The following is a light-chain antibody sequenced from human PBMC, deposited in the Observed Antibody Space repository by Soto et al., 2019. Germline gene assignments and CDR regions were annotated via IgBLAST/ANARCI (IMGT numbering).Light chain of an antibody. J-gene: IGKJ4*01. CDR2: AAS. Sequence: LQMIWSQAYVSASVADRVTLTCRESQGISSWVAWYQQKPGTAPQXXSYAASSLQRVVPSMGRRRGAVPYVTLTISSLPPEDFETYYCQQAHSFPLTFGGGTNVDIK. CDR1: QGISSW. CDR3: QQAHSFPLT. V-gene: IGKV1-12*01.